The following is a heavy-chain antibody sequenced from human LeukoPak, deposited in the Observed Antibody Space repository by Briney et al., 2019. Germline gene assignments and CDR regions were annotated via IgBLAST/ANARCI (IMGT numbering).Heavy chain of an antibody. CDR2: IFYSGST. Sequence: SETLSLTCTVSSGSISTSNYYWGWVRQPPEKALEWIGNIFYSGSTYYNPSLKSRVTISVDTSKNQFSLKLSSVTAADTAVYYCARHVPYYYDSSGYYIDAFDIWGQGTMVTVSS. V-gene: IGHV4-39*01. CDR3: ARHVPYYYDSSGYYIDAFDI. J-gene: IGHJ3*02. D-gene: IGHD3-22*01. CDR1: SGSISTSNYY.